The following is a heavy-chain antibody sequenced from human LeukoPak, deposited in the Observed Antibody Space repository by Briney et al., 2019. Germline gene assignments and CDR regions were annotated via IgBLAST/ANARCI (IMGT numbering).Heavy chain of an antibody. CDR1: GFTFDDYT. CDR3: AKDKVAGLGGYFDY. V-gene: IGHV3-43*01. D-gene: IGHD6-19*01. Sequence: GGSLRLSCAASGFTFDDYTMHWVRHAPGKGLEWVSLISWDGGSTYYADSVKGRFTISRDNSKNSLYLQMNSLRTEDTALYYCAKDKVAGLGGYFDYWSQGTLVTVSS. J-gene: IGHJ4*02. CDR2: ISWDGGST.